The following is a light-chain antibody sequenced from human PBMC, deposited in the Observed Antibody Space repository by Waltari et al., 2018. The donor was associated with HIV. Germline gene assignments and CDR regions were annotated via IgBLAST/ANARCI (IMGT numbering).Light chain of an antibody. Sequence: QSVLTQPPSASGAPGQRVTISCSGSSSNIGSNFVYWYQQLPGTAPKLLIYRNNQRPSGVPDRCAGSKSGTSASLASSGLRSEDEADYYCAAWTDSRYVVFGGGTKLTVL. CDR1: SSNIGSNF. V-gene: IGLV1-47*01. J-gene: IGLJ2*01. CDR3: AAWTDSRYVV. CDR2: RNN.